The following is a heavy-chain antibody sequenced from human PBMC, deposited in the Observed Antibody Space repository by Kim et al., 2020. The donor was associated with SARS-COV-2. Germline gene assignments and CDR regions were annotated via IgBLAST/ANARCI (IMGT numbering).Heavy chain of an antibody. CDR3: TTGLISGSYYTEYFQH. V-gene: IGHV3-15*01. Sequence: GGSLRLSCAASGFTFSNAWMSWVRQAPGKGLEWVGRIKSKTDGGTTDYAAPVKGRFTISRDDSKNTLYLQMNSLKTEDTAVYYCTTGLISGSYYTEYFQHWGQGTLVTVSS. J-gene: IGHJ1*01. CDR1: GFTFSNAW. CDR2: IKSKTDGGTT. D-gene: IGHD1-26*01.